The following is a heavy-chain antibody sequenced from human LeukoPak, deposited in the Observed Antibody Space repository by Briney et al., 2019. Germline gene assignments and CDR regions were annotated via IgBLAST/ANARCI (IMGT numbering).Heavy chain of an antibody. CDR3: AREGAAVYPPWVDP. Sequence: GGSLRLSSAASGFTFDDYGMSWVRQAPGKGLEWVSGINWNGGSTGYADSVKGRFTISRDNAKNSLYLQMNSLRAEDTALYHCAREGAAVYPPWVDPWGQGTLVTVSS. J-gene: IGHJ5*02. CDR2: INWNGGST. D-gene: IGHD6-13*01. V-gene: IGHV3-20*01. CDR1: GFTFDDYG.